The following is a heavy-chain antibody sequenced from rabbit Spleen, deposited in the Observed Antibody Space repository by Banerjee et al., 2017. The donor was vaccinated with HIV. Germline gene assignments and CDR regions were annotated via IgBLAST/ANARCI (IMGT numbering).Heavy chain of an antibody. V-gene: IGHV1S40*01. D-gene: IGHD6-1*01. CDR1: GIDFSNNYY. CDR2: IYVGSSGGT. Sequence: QSLEESGGDLVKPGASLTLTCTASGIDFSNNYYICWVRQAPGKGLEWIACIYVGSSGGTYYASWAKGRFTISKTSSTTVTLQMTSPTAADTATYFCARGGSGNDYGYAMWGPGTLVTVS. CDR3: ARGGSGNDYGYAM. J-gene: IGHJ4*01.